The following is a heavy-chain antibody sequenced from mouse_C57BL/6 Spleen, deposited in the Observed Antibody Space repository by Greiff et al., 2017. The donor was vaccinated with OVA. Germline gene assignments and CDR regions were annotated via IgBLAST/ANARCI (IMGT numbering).Heavy chain of an antibody. V-gene: IGHV1-76*01. CDR1: GYTFTDYY. J-gene: IGHJ2*01. Sequence: QVQLQQSGAELVRPGASVKLSCKASGYTFTDYYINWVKQRPGQGLEWIARIYPGSGNTYYNEKFKGKATLTAEKSSSTAYMQLSSLTSEDSAVYFCAREALSTMVKDWYYFDYWGQGTTLTVSS. CDR3: AREALSTMVKDWYYFDY. CDR2: IYPGSGNT. D-gene: IGHD2-2*01.